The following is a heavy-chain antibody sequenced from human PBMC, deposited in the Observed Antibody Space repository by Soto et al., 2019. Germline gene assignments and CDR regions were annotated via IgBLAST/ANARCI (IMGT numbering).Heavy chain of an antibody. D-gene: IGHD3-16*02. J-gene: IGHJ6*02. CDR2: IYYSGST. V-gene: IGHV4-59*01. Sequence: SETLSLTCTVSGGSISSYYWSWIRQPPGKGLEWIGYIYYSGSTNYNPSLKSRVTISVDTSKNQFSLKLSSVTAADTAVYYCARVSPVSLPLYYYYGMDVWGQGTTVTVSS. CDR1: GGSISSYY. CDR3: ARVSPVSLPLYYYYGMDV.